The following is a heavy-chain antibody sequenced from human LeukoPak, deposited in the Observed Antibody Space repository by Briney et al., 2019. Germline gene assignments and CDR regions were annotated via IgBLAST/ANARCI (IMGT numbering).Heavy chain of an antibody. J-gene: IGHJ4*02. D-gene: IGHD6-19*01. CDR3: ARKSSVAGFDY. CDR1: GFTFSSYE. CDR2: ISSGASSI. V-gene: IGHV3-48*03. Sequence: PGGSLRLSCAASGFTFSSYEMIWVGQAPGKGLEGISYISSGASSIYYADTVKGRFTISRDNAKNSLYLQMNTLRGEDTAVYYCARKSSVAGFDYWGQGTLVTVSS.